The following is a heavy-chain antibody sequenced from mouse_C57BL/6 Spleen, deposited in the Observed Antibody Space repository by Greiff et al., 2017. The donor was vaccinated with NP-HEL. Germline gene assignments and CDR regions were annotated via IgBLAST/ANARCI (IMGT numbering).Heavy chain of an antibody. D-gene: IGHD2-5*01. J-gene: IGHJ3*01. CDR2: IDPSDSYT. CDR3: ARGYSNEGFAY. Sequence: QVQLQQSGAELVKPGASVKLSCKASGYTFTSYWMQWVKQRPGQGLEWIGEIDPSDSYTNYNQKFKGKATLTVDTSSSTAYMQLSSLTSEDSAVYYCARGYSNEGFAYWGQGTLVTVSA. V-gene: IGHV1-50*01. CDR1: GYTFTSYW.